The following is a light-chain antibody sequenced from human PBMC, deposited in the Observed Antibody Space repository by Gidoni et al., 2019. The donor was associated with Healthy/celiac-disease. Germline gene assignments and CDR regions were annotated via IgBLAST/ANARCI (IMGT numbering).Light chain of an antibody. J-gene: IGKJ1*01. CDR1: QSISSY. CDR2: SAS. V-gene: IGKV1-39*01. CDR3: KQSYRTPRT. Sequence: DSQMTQSPSSLSGSVGDRVTITCRARQSISSYLNWYQQKPGKAPQLLIYSASSLQSGVPARFSGSGSGTDFTLKISSLEPEDFAAYYCKQSYRTPRTFGQGTKVEIK.